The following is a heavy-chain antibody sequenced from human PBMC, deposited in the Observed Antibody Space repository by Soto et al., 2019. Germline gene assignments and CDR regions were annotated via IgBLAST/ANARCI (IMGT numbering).Heavy chain of an antibody. CDR2: IIPIFGTA. CDR3: AREPEYAPGPRYDY. Sequence: SVKVSCKASGGTFSSYAISWVRQAPGQGLEWMGGIIPIFGTANYAQKFQGRVTITADESTSTAYMELSSLRSEDTAVYYCAREPEYAPGPRYDYWGQGTLVTVSS. V-gene: IGHV1-69*13. J-gene: IGHJ4*02. CDR1: GGTFSSYA.